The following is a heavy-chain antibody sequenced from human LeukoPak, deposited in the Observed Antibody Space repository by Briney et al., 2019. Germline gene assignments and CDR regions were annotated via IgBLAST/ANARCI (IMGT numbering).Heavy chain of an antibody. CDR2: IYHSGST. D-gene: IGHD1-26*01. CDR3: ARDKVGATLSWFDP. CDR1: GGSISSSNW. J-gene: IGHJ5*02. Sequence: SETLSLTCAVSGGSISSSNWWSWVRQPPGKGLEWIGEIYHSGSTNYNPSLKSRVTISIDASKNQFSLKLSSVTAADTAVYYCARDKVGATLSWFDPWGQGTLVTVSS. V-gene: IGHV4-4*02.